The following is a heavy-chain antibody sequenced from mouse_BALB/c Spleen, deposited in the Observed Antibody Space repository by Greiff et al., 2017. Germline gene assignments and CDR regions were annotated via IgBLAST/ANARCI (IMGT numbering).Heavy chain of an antibody. V-gene: IGHV1-7*01. J-gene: IGHJ3*01. CDR3: AKPREVRAWFAY. CDR1: GYTFTSYW. D-gene: IGHD2-14*01. Sequence: QVQLKESGAELAKPGASVKMSCKASGYTFTSYWMHWVKQRPGQGLEWIGYINPSTGYTEYNQKFKDKATLTADKSSSTAYMQLSSLTSEDSAVYYCAKPREVRAWFAYWGQGTLVTVSA. CDR2: INPSTGYT.